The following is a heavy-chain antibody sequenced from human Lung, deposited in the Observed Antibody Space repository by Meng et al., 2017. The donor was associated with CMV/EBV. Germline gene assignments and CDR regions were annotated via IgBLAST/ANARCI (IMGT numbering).Heavy chain of an antibody. V-gene: IGHV4-34*01. CDR3: ARKKSLTMVRGKMRGGWFDP. D-gene: IGHD3-10*01. J-gene: IGHJ5*02. CDR2: INHSGST. Sequence: SETLSLXCAVYGGSFSGYYWSWIRQPPGKGLEWIGEINHSGSTNYNPSLKSRVTISVDTSKNQFSLKLSSVTAADTAVYYCARKKSLTMVRGKMRGGWFDPWXQGTXVTVSS. CDR1: GGSFSGYY.